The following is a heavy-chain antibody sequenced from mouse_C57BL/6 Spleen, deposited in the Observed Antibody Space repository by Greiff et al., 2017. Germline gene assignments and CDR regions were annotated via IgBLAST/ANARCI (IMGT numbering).Heavy chain of an antibody. CDR1: GFTFSSYG. CDR3: ARHTGTGDYFDY. CDR2: ISSGGSYT. J-gene: IGHJ2*01. D-gene: IGHD4-1*01. Sequence: EVQRVESGGDLVKPGGSLKLSCAASGFTFSSYGMSWVRQTPDKRLEWVATISSGGSYTYYPDSVKGRFTISRDNAKNTLYLQMSSLKSEDTAMYYCARHTGTGDYFDYWGQGTTLTVSS. V-gene: IGHV5-6*01.